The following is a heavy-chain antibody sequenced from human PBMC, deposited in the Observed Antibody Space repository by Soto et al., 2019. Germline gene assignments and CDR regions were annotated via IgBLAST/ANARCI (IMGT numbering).Heavy chain of an antibody. CDR1: GFTFRSYW. CDR3: ARGRLGMDV. Sequence: LRLSCAASGFTFRSYWMSWVRQAPGKGREWVANIKEDGSEKYYVDSVKGRFTISRDNAKNSLYLQMNSLRAEDTAVYCCARGRLGMDVWGQGTTVTVSS. CDR2: IKEDGSEK. J-gene: IGHJ6*02. V-gene: IGHV3-7*03. D-gene: IGHD3-22*01.